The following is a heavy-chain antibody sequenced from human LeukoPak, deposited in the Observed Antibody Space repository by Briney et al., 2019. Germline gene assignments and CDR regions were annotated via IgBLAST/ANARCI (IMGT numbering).Heavy chain of an antibody. CDR2: ISSSSSYI. J-gene: IGHJ4*02. CDR1: GFTFSSYS. V-gene: IGHV3-21*03. CDR3: ARNMVRGVVTQFDY. D-gene: IGHD3-10*01. Sequence: GGRLRLSCAASGFTFSSYSMNWVRRAPGKGLEWVSSISSSSSYIYYADSVKGRFTLSRDSAKNSLFLQMNSLRADDTAVYYCARNMVRGVVTQFDYWGQGTLVTVSS.